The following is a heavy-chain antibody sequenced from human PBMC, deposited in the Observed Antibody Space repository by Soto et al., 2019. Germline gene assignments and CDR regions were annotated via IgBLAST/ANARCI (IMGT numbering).Heavy chain of an antibody. V-gene: IGHV4-39*01. CDR1: GGSISSSSYY. J-gene: IGHJ3*02. D-gene: IGHD3-10*01. CDR3: AKDITMIRGVNIRANAFDI. CDR2: IYSSGNT. Sequence: QLQLQESGPGLVKPSETLSLTCTVSGGSISSSSYYWGWIRQPPGKGLEWIGSIYSSGNTYYNPSLKGRVSMAVDTSKNQFSLKLSSVTAADTAVYYCAKDITMIRGVNIRANAFDIWGQGTMVTFSS.